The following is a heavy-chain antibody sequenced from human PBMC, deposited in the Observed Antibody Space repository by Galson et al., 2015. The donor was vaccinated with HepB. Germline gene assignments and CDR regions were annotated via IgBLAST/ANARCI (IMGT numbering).Heavy chain of an antibody. CDR1: GYTFTSYG. CDR2: ISAYNGNT. D-gene: IGHD3-16*02. CDR3: ARGDYVWGSYRQFDY. J-gene: IGHJ4*02. Sequence: SVKVSCKASGYTFTSYGISWVRQAPGQGLEWMGWISAYNGNTNYAQKLQGRVTMTTDTSTSTAYMELRSLRSDDTAVYYCARGDYVWGSYRQFDYWGQGTLVTVSS. V-gene: IGHV1-18*01.